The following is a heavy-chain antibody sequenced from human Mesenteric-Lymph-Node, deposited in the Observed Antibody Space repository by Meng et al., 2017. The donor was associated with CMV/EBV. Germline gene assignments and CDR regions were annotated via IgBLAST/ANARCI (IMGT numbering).Heavy chain of an antibody. CDR1: GFTFSSYS. V-gene: IGHV3-21*01. CDR2: ISSSSSYI. J-gene: IGHJ4*02. D-gene: IGHD3-3*01. Sequence: GESLKISCAASGFTFSSYSMNWVRQAPGKGLEWVSSISSSSSYIYYADSVKGRFTISRDNAKNSLYLQMNSLRAEDTAVYFCARGGDFWSGYQIDYWGQGTLVTVSS. CDR3: ARGGDFWSGYQIDY.